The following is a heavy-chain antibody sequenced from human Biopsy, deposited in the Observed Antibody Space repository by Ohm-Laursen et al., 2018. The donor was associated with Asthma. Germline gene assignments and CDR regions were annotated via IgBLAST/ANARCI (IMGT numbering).Heavy chain of an antibody. V-gene: IGHV3-23*01. CDR3: AKRRSYFDY. CDR1: GFTLSSYA. CDR2: ISGSGGST. Sequence: SLRLSCAASGFTLSSYAMSWVRQAPGKGLEWVSAISGSGGSTYYADSVKGRFTISRDKSKNTLYMQMNSLRAEDTAVYYCAKRRSYFDYWGQGTLVTVSS. J-gene: IGHJ4*02.